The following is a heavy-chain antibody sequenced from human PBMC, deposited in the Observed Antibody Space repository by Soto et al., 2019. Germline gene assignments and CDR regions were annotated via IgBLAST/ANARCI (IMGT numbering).Heavy chain of an antibody. CDR2: ISSNSAYI. CDR3: TRDASRDSSARGWFDP. CDR1: GFTFRRFT. J-gene: IGHJ5*02. D-gene: IGHD6-13*01. V-gene: IGHV3-21*01. Sequence: GVLRLSCAASGFTFRRFTMNWVRQAPGKGLEWVSTISSNSAYIYYTDALRGRFTISRDNAKNALHLQMNSLRAEDTAVYYCTRDASRDSSARGWFDPWGPGTLVTVSS.